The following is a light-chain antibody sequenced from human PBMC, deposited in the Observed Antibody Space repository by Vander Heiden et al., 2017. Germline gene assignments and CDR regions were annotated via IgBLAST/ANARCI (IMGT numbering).Light chain of an antibody. CDR2: GKN. J-gene: IGLJ3*02. CDR3: NSRDRRGTRLL. Sequence: SSELTQDPAVSVALGQTVSITCQGASLRSYYASWYQHKPGQAPLLVMYGKNNRPSGIPDRFSGSSSGNTASFTITGAQAEDEADYYCNSRDRRGTRLLFGGGTKLTVL. V-gene: IGLV3-19*01. CDR1: SLRSYY.